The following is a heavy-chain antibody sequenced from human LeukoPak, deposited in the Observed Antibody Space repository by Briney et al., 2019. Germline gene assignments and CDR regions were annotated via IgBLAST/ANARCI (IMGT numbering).Heavy chain of an antibody. CDR3: ARGAKRWELPKGLDY. D-gene: IGHD1-26*01. Sequence: PGGSLRLSCAASGFTFSSYWMSWVRQAPGKGLEWVANIKQDGSEKYYVDSVKGRFTISRDNAKNSLYLQMNSLRAEDTAVYYCARGAKRWELPKGLDYWGQGTLVTVSS. CDR2: IKQDGSEK. J-gene: IGHJ4*02. CDR1: GFTFSSYW. V-gene: IGHV3-7*01.